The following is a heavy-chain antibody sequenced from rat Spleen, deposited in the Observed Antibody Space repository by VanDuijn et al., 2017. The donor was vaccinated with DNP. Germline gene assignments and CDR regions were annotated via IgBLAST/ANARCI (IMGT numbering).Heavy chain of an antibody. CDR3: ARGGYDDDALDA. J-gene: IGHJ4*01. V-gene: IGHV2S12*01. CDR2: ISSGGNT. Sequence: QVQLKESGPGLVQPSQTLSLTCTVSGFSLTNYGVSWVRQPPGKGLEWIAAISSGGNTYYNSVFKFRPSISRDTSKSQVFLKMNSLQPEDTATYYCARGGYDDDALDAWGQGTSVTVSS. D-gene: IGHD1-12*03. CDR1: GFSLTNYG.